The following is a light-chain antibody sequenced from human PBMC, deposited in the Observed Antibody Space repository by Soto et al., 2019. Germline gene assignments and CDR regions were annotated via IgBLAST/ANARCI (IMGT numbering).Light chain of an antibody. V-gene: IGLV2-23*01. CDR3: CLYIGATTYV. Sequence: QSARAQPASVSGSPGQSITISCTGTSGFVGSFSLVSWYQQHPGKAPKVMISEGHSRPSGVPDRFSGSTSVNSASLTISGLQADDEADYYCCLYIGATTYVFGTGTKLTVL. J-gene: IGLJ1*01. CDR1: SGFVGSFSL. CDR2: EGH.